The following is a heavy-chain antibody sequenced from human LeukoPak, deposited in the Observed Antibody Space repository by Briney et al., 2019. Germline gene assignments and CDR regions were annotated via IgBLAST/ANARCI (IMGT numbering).Heavy chain of an antibody. CDR3: ARIAARLVIDP. CDR2: IYYSGST. J-gene: IGHJ5*02. CDR1: GGSFSGYY. Sequence: SETLSLTCAVYGGSFSGYYWSWIRQPPGKGLEWIGYIYYSGSTNYNPSLKSRVTISVDTSKNQFSLKLSSVTAADTAVYYCARIAARLVIDPWGQGTLVTVSS. D-gene: IGHD6-6*01. V-gene: IGHV4-59*01.